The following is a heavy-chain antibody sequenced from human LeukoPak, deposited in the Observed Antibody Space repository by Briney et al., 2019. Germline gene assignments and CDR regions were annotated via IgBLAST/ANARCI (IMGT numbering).Heavy chain of an antibody. Sequence: SETLSLTCTVSGGSISSYYWSWLRQPAGKGLEWIWRIYISGSTNYNPSLKSRVTMSVDTSKTQFSLKLSSVTAADTAVYYCARSVEGYCSGGSCYSYYYYMDVWGKGTTVTVSS. CDR1: GGSISSYY. CDR3: ARSVEGYCSGGSCYSYYYYMDV. D-gene: IGHD2-15*01. J-gene: IGHJ6*03. V-gene: IGHV4-4*07. CDR2: IYISGST.